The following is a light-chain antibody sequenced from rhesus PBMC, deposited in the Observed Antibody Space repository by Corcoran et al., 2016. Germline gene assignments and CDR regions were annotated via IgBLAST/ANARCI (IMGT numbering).Light chain of an antibody. CDR1: QGISKY. V-gene: IGKV1S3*01. J-gene: IGKJ1*01. CDR3: QQHNSYPWT. Sequence: DIQMTQSPSSLSASVGDTVTITCQASQGISKYLAWYQQKPGKAPKLLIYDTSSVESGVPSRFSGNGSGTEFTFSINSHQTEDFATYYCQQHNSYPWTFGQGTKVEVK. CDR2: DTS.